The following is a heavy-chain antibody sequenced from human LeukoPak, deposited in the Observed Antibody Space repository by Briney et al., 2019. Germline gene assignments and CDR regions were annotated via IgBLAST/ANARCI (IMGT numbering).Heavy chain of an antibody. CDR2: ISYDGSNK. V-gene: IGHV3-30*18. J-gene: IGHJ6*02. D-gene: IGHD3-22*01. CDR1: GFTFSSYG. CDR3: AKDSYYYDSSGPPDV. Sequence: GGSLRLSCAASGFTFSSYGMHWVRQAPGKGLEWVAVISYDGSNKYYADSVKGRFTISRDNSKNTLYLQMNSLRAEDTAVYCCAKDSYYYDSSGPPDVWGQGTTVTVSS.